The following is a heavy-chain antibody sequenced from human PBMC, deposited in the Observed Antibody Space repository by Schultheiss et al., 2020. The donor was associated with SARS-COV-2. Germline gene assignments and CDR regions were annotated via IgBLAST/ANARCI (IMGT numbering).Heavy chain of an antibody. V-gene: IGHV4-61*08. D-gene: IGHD5-12*01. J-gene: IGHJ4*02. CDR3: ASTLGFSGYIGV. CDR2: IYYSGST. CDR1: GGSISSGGYY. Sequence: SETLSLTCTVSGGSISSGGYYWSWIRQPPGKGLEWIGYIYYSGSTYYNPSLKSRVTISVDTSKNQFSLRLSSVTAADTAVYYCASTLGFSGYIGVWGQGTLVTVSS.